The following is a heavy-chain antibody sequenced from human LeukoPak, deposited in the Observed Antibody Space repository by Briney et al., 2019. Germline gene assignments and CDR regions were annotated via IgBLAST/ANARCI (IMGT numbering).Heavy chain of an antibody. CDR2: ISGSGGST. J-gene: IGHJ3*02. D-gene: IGHD4-17*01. CDR3: AKSNGARPGDDAFDI. V-gene: IGHV3-23*01. CDR1: GFTFSTYG. Sequence: GGSLRLSCTASGFTFSTYGMSWVRQAPGKGLEWVSAISGSGGSTYYADSVKGRFTISRDNSKNTLYLQMNSLRAEDTAVYYCAKSNGARPGDDAFDIWGQGTMVTVSS.